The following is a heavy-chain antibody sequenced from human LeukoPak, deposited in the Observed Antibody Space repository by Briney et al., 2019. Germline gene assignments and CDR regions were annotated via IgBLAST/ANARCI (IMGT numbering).Heavy chain of an antibody. CDR3: ARDLPLYYDSSGYAFDI. CDR2: IKQDGSEK. CDR1: GFTFSSYW. D-gene: IGHD3-22*01. V-gene: IGHV3-7*01. Sequence: GGSLRLSCAASGFTFSSYWMSWVRQAPGKGLEWVANIKQDGSEKYYVDSVKGRFTISRDNAKNSLYLQMNSLRAEDTAVYYCARDLPLYYDSSGYAFDIWGQGTMVTVSS. J-gene: IGHJ3*02.